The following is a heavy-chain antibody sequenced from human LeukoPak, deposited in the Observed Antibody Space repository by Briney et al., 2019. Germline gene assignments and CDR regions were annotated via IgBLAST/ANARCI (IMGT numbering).Heavy chain of an antibody. Sequence: PGGSLTLSCVAYGFTFKNYVMNWDRQAPGKGLEWLATIYGSGVSISYADSVKGRFTISRDNSNNTLYLQMNSLRAEDTAMYYCAKDLGWELPAEAYWGQGILVTVSS. CDR2: IYGSGVSI. V-gene: IGHV3-23*01. J-gene: IGHJ4*02. CDR1: GFTFKNYV. D-gene: IGHD1-26*01. CDR3: AKDLGWELPAEAY.